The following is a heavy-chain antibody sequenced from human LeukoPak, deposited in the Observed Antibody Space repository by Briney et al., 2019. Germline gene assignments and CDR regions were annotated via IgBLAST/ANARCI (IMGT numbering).Heavy chain of an antibody. V-gene: IGHV3-23*01. CDR1: DFIFANYA. J-gene: IGHJ4*02. Sequence: GGSLGLSCAASDFIFANYAMTWVRQAPGKGLEWVSTISGPGDNTYYADSVKGRFTISRDNSKDTLYLQMDSLRAEDTAMYYCAKGWIGLTRLLDYWGQGTLVTVSS. CDR2: ISGPGDNT. CDR3: AKGWIGLTRLLDY. D-gene: IGHD3/OR15-3a*01.